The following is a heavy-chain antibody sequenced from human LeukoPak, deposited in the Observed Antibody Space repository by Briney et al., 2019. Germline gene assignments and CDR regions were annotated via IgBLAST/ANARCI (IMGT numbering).Heavy chain of an antibody. J-gene: IGHJ4*02. Sequence: GGSLRLSCAASGFSFSSYGMHWGRQAPGKGLEWVAVISYDGTNKYYAESVKGRITIYRDNSKNMLYLQMDSLRAEDTAVYYCAKDSTYRYAYEDYWGQGTLVTVSS. CDR1: GFSFSSYG. CDR3: AKDSTYRYAYEDY. D-gene: IGHD5-18*01. V-gene: IGHV3-30*18. CDR2: ISYDGTNK.